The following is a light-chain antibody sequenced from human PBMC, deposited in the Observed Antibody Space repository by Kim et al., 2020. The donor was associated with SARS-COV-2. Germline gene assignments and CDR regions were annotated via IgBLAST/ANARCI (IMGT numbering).Light chain of an antibody. Sequence: LSPGQTASITCSGDKLGDKYACWYQQKPGQSPVLVIYQDSKRPSGIPERFSGSNSGNTATLTIGGTQAMDEADYYCQAWDSSTVVFGGGTQLTVL. CDR2: QDS. V-gene: IGLV3-1*01. J-gene: IGLJ2*01. CDR1: KLGDKY. CDR3: QAWDSSTVV.